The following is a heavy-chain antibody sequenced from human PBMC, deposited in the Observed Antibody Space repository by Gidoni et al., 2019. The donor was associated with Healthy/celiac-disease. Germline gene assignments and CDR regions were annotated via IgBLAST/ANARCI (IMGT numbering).Heavy chain of an antibody. V-gene: IGHV3-11*01. CDR1: GFTFSDYY. Sequence: QVQLVESGGGLVKPGGSLRLSCAASGFTFSDYYMSWIRQAPGKGLEWVSYISSSGSTIYYADSVKGRFTISSDNAKNSLYLQMNSLRAEDTAVYYCARGSDYYDSSGYYNYYYYYGMDVWGQGTTVTVSS. CDR3: ARGSDYYDSSGYYNYYYYYGMDV. D-gene: IGHD3-22*01. CDR2: ISSSGSTI. J-gene: IGHJ6*02.